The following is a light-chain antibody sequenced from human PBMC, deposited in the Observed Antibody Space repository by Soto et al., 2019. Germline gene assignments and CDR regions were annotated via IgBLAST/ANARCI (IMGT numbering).Light chain of an antibody. CDR2: SNN. CDR3: AAWDDSLNVVI. Sequence: QSVLTQPPSASGTPGQRVTISCSGSSSNIGSNSVNWYQQFPGTAPKLLIYSNNQRPSGVPDRFSGSKSGTSASLAISGLQSEDEADYYCAAWDDSLNVVIFGGGTNLTVL. V-gene: IGLV1-44*01. CDR1: SSNIGSNS. J-gene: IGLJ2*01.